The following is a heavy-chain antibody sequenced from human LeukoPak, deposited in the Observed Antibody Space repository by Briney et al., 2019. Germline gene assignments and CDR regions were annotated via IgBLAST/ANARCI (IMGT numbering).Heavy chain of an antibody. V-gene: IGHV1-69*13. D-gene: IGHD5-18*01. CDR3: ARDRSGYGNYFDF. CDR1: GDTFINYA. J-gene: IGHJ4*02. CDR2: ITKFGST. Sequence: ASVKVSCKASGDTFINYAISWVRQAPGQGLEWMGAITKFGSTNYAHSFVGRVTMTADEFTSTAYMELTSLKSDDTAVYYCARDRSGYGNYFDFWGQGTLVTVSS.